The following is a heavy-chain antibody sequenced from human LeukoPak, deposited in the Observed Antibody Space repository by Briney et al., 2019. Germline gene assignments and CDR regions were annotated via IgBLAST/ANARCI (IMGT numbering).Heavy chain of an antibody. Sequence: GGSLRLSCAASGFTFSSYAMHWVRQAPGKGLEWVALISYDGSNKYYADSVKGRFTISRDNSKNTLYLQMNSLRAEDTAVYYCVRDPPEREELFDYWGQGTLVTVSS. D-gene: IGHD1-26*01. CDR3: VRDPPEREELFDY. CDR1: GFTFSSYA. CDR2: ISYDGSNK. V-gene: IGHV3-30-3*01. J-gene: IGHJ4*02.